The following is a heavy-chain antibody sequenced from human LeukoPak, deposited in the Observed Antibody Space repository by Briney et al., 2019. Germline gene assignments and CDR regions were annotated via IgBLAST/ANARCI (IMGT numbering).Heavy chain of an antibody. CDR2: INHSGST. V-gene: IGHV4-34*01. J-gene: IGHJ4*02. CDR3: AREGYYYGSELDY. CDR1: GGSFSGYY. D-gene: IGHD3-10*01. Sequence: SETLSLTCAVYGGSFSGYYWSWIRQPPGKGLEWIGEINHSGSTNYNPSLKSRVTISVDTSKNQFSLKLSSVTAADTAVYYCAREGYYYGSELDYWGQGTLVTVSS.